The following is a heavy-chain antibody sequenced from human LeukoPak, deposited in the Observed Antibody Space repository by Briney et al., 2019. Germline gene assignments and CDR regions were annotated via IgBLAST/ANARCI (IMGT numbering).Heavy chain of an antibody. CDR1: GFTFSSHA. J-gene: IGHJ4*02. Sequence: GGSLRLSCAASGFTFSSHAMHWVRQAPGKGLEWVAVISYDGSNKYYADSVKGRFTISRDNSKNTLYLQMDGLRVEDTGVYYCARGARDYYELDCWGQGTLVTVSS. D-gene: IGHD3-22*01. V-gene: IGHV3-30*14. CDR3: ARGARDYYELDC. CDR2: ISYDGSNK.